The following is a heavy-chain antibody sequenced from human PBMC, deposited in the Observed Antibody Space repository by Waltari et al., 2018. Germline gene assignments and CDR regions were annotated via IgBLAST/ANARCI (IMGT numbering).Heavy chain of an antibody. Sequence: VQPVQFGAEVEKPGASVKVPCKVSGYPLTALSMPWVRPAPGKGLEWMGGFDPEDGETIYAQKFQGRVTMTEDTSTDTAYMELSSLRSEDTAVYYCATQVPAAIIDYGMDVWGQGTTVTVSS. D-gene: IGHD2-2*02. CDR3: ATQVPAAIIDYGMDV. J-gene: IGHJ6*02. V-gene: IGHV1-24*01. CDR1: GYPLTALS. CDR2: FDPEDGET.